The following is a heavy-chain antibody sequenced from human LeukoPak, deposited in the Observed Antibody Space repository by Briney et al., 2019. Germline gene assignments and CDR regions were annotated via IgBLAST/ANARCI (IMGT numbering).Heavy chain of an antibody. V-gene: IGHV1-8*01. CDR2: MNPNSGNT. Sequence: ASVKVSCKASGYTFTSYDINWVRQATGQGLEWMGWMNPNSGNTGYAQKFQGRVTMTRNTSISTVYMELSSLRSEDTAVYYCARGHMTTVTTDFDYWGQGTLVTVSS. J-gene: IGHJ4*02. CDR1: GYTFTSYD. D-gene: IGHD4-17*01. CDR3: ARGHMTTVTTDFDY.